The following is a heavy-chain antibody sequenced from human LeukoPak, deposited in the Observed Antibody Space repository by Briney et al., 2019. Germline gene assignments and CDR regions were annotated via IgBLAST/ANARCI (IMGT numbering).Heavy chain of an antibody. J-gene: IGHJ4*02. Sequence: GGSLRLSCAASGFTFSSYSMNWVRQAPGKGLEWVSSISCSSSYIYYADSVKGRFTISRDNAKNSLYLQMNSLRAEDTAVYYCAREYGSGSPIDYWGQGTLVTVSS. D-gene: IGHD3-10*01. CDR1: GFTFSSYS. CDR3: AREYGSGSPIDY. CDR2: ISCSSSYI. V-gene: IGHV3-21*01.